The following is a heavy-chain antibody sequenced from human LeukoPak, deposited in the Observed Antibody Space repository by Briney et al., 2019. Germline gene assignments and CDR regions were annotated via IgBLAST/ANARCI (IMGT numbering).Heavy chain of an antibody. J-gene: IGHJ5*02. Sequence: SETLSLTCTVSGGSMSNYWWNWVRQPPGKGLEWIGYIYYDGSTHYNPSLNSRVTISIDTSKIQFSLKLNSVTAADTAVYYCARRLCSSLTCNIGPSGNWLDPWGQGTLVTVSS. CDR3: ARRLCSSLTCNIGPSGNWLDP. V-gene: IGHV4-59*08. D-gene: IGHD2-2*02. CDR2: IYYDGST. CDR1: GGSMSNYW.